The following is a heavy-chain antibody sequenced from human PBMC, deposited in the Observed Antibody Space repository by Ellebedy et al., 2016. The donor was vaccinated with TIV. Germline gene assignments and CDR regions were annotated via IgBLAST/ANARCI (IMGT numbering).Heavy chain of an antibody. Sequence: ASVKVSCKASGYTFLNYYVHWVRQAPGQGLEWVGMINPSGGGADYAQKFQGRISVTRDTSTRTVYMDLSGLRSEDTAVYYCARDPRVVVPAAMDYWGQGTLVTVSS. V-gene: IGHV1-46*01. J-gene: IGHJ4*02. CDR1: GYTFLNYY. CDR2: INPSGGGA. D-gene: IGHD2-2*01. CDR3: ARDPRVVVPAAMDY.